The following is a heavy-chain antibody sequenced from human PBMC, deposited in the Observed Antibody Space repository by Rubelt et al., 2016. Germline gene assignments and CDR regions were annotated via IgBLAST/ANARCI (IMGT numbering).Heavy chain of an antibody. CDR1: GGSISSGGYY. Sequence: QVQLQQWGAGLLKPSETLSLTCAVYGGSISSGGYYWSWIRQHPGKGLEWIGYIYYSGSTYYNPSLKIRITISVDTSKNQFSLKLSSVTAADTAGYYCATRVVNSSGFGYWGQGTLVTVSS. D-gene: IGHD3-22*01. J-gene: IGHJ4*02. CDR3: ATRVVNSSGFGY. CDR2: IYYSGST. V-gene: IGHV4-31*11.